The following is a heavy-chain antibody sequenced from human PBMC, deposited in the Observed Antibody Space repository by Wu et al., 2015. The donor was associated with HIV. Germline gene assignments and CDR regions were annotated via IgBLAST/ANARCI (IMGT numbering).Heavy chain of an antibody. Sequence: QVQLVQSGAEMKKPGSSVKVSCKASGDMFSRYSFSWVRQAPGQGLEWMGGIIPLFGKTNYAQKFQDRVTITADESTSTAYMELNTLRSEDTAIYYCARIDGITLYWNAFDIWGQGTMVTVSS. CDR2: IIPLFGKT. CDR1: GDMFSRYS. V-gene: IGHV1-69*12. D-gene: IGHD2/OR15-2a*01. J-gene: IGHJ3*02. CDR3: ARIDGITLYWNAFDI.